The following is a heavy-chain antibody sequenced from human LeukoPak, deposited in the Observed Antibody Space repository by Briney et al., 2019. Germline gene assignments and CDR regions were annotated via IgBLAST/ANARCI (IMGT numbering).Heavy chain of an antibody. CDR1: GFMFSRYS. CDR3: AKGAYYDL. Sequence: GGSLRLSCAASGFMFSRYSMNWVRQAPGKGLEWVSSISSSSTYIYYADSVKGRFTISRDNSKNTLYLQMNSLRAEDTAVYYCAKGAYYDLWGQGTLATVSS. V-gene: IGHV3-21*04. J-gene: IGHJ4*02. CDR2: ISSSSTYI. D-gene: IGHD3-22*01.